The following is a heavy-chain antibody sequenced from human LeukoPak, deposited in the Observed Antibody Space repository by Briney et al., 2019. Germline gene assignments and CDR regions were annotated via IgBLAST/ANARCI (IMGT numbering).Heavy chain of an antibody. J-gene: IGHJ1*01. V-gene: IGHV3-23*01. Sequence: GGSLRLSCAASGLTFNSHAMTWVRQAPGKGLEWVSGLSGSGGSRFYADSVKGRFTISRDNSKNTLYLQMNSLRADDTAVYFCAKAFGTGWSAAEYFQHWGQGTLVTVSS. CDR3: AKAFGTGWSAAEYFQH. CDR2: LSGSGGSR. CDR1: GLTFNSHA. D-gene: IGHD6-19*01.